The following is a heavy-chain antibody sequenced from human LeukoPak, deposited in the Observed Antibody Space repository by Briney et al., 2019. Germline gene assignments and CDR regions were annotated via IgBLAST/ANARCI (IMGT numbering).Heavy chain of an antibody. CDR1: GYTFTGYY. CDR2: INSDSGGA. J-gene: IGHJ4*02. V-gene: IGHV1-2*02. D-gene: IGHD1-26*01. CDR3: ARDPAGDLLPDY. Sequence: AASVKVSCKASGYTFTGYYIHWVRQAPGQGLEWVGWINSDSGGANYARKFQGRVTMTRDTSISTVYMELSRLTSDDTAVYYCARDPAGDLLPDYWGQGTLVTVSS.